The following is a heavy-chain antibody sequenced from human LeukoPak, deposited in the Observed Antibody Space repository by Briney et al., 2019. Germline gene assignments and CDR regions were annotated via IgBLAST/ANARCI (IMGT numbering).Heavy chain of an antibody. Sequence: GGSLRLSCAASGNYWMHWVRQAPGKGLVWVSHINSDGSWTGYADSVKGRFTISKDNAKNTVYLQMNNPRAEDTAVYYCVSFYETYWGRGTLVTVSS. J-gene: IGHJ4*02. V-gene: IGHV3-74*01. CDR1: GNYW. D-gene: IGHD2-2*01. CDR3: VSFYETY. CDR2: INSDGSWT.